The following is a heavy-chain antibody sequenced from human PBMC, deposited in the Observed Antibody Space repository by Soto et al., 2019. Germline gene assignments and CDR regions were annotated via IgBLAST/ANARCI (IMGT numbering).Heavy chain of an antibody. CDR1: GGSFSGYY. V-gene: IGHV4-34*01. D-gene: IGHD6-13*01. Sequence: PAETLSLTCAVYGGSFSGYYWSWIRQPPGKGLEWIGEINHSGSTNYNPSLKSRVTISVDTSKNQFSLKLSSVTAADTAVYYCARGTPFIAAAGKGDWFDPRGQGTLVTVSS. CDR3: ARGTPFIAAAGKGDWFDP. CDR2: INHSGST. J-gene: IGHJ5*02.